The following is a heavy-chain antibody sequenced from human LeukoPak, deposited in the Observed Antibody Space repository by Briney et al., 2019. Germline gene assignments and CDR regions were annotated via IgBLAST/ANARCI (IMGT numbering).Heavy chain of an antibody. J-gene: IGHJ5*02. CDR2: IYYSANT. CDR3: ASLSEYCSAGSCYLGWFDP. D-gene: IGHD2-15*01. CDR1: GGSISNSDYY. Sequence: SETLSLTCTVSGGSISNSDYYWGWIRQPPGKGLEWIASIYYSANTYYNPSLKSRVTISIDTSKNQFSLKLSSVTAADTAVYYCASLSEYCSAGSCYLGWFDPWGQGTLVTVSS. V-gene: IGHV4-39*07.